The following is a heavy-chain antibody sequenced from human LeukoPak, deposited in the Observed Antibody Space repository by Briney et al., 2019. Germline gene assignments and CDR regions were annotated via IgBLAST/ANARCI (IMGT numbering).Heavy chain of an antibody. J-gene: IGHJ4*02. V-gene: IGHV3-48*01. Sequence: PGGSLRLSCAASGFTFSSYSTNWVRQAPGKGLEWVSYISSSSSTIYYADSVKGRFTISRDNAKNSLYLQMNSLRAEDTAVYYCARGQIAAAGLLHYWGQGTLVTVSS. CDR3: ARGQIAAAGLLHY. CDR1: GFTFSSYS. D-gene: IGHD6-13*01. CDR2: ISSSSSTI.